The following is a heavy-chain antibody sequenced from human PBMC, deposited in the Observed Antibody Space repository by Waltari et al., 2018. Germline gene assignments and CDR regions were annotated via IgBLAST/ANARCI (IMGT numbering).Heavy chain of an antibody. J-gene: IGHJ6*02. CDR1: GGSISSYY. D-gene: IGHD3-22*01. CDR2: IYTSGST. Sequence: QVQLQESGPGLVKPSETLSLTCTVSGGSISSYYWSWIRQPAGKGLEWIGRIYTSGSTNYNPSLKSRVTIAVDTSKNQFSLKLSSVTAADTAVYYCARGFDYYDSSGYYYARGYYYGMDVWGQGTTVTVSS. V-gene: IGHV4-4*07. CDR3: ARGFDYYDSSGYYYARGYYYGMDV.